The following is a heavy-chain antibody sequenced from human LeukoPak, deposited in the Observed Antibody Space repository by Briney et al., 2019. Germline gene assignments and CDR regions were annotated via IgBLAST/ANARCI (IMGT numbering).Heavy chain of an antibody. V-gene: IGHV3-7*01. CDR3: ARDPSRGYTYGYGDY. D-gene: IGHD5-18*01. J-gene: IGHJ4*02. Sequence: GGSLRVSCAASGFTFSNYWMNWVRQPPGKGLEWVANIMRDGCEIYYVDSVKGRFTISRDNAKNSLYLQMNSLRAEDTAVYYCARDPSRGYTYGYGDYWGQGTLVTVSS. CDR1: GFTFSNYW. CDR2: IMRDGCEI.